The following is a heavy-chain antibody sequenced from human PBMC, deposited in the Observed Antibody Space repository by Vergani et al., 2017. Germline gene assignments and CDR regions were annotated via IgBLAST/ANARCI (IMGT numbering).Heavy chain of an antibody. J-gene: IGHJ5*02. CDR3: ARINYYGSSGYSLTRWHNWFDP. Sequence: EGQLVESGGDWVQRGGSLRLSCAASGFISSSYWMSWVRQAPGKGLEWVANVNQDGSEKYYVDSVKGRFTISRDNAKNSLYLQMNSLRAEDTALYYCARINYYGSSGYSLTRWHNWFDPWGQGTLITFSS. D-gene: IGHD3-22*01. V-gene: IGHV3-7*01. CDR1: GFISSSYW. CDR2: VNQDGSEK.